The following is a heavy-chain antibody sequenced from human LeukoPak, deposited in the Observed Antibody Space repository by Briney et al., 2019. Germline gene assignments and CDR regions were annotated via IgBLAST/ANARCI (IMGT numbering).Heavy chain of an antibody. J-gene: IGHJ4*02. CDR1: GYTFTSYG. D-gene: IGHD4-17*01. CDR3: AREGDYGDTYYFDY. CDR2: ISAYNGNT. Sequence: ASVTVSFTASGYTFTSYGISWVRQAPGQGLEWMGWISAYNGNTNYAQKLQGRVTMTTDTSTSTAYMELRSLRSDDTAVYYCAREGDYGDTYYFDYWGQGTLVTVSS. V-gene: IGHV1-18*01.